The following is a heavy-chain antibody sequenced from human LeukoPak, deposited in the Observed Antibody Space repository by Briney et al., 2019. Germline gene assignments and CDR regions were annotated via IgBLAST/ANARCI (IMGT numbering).Heavy chain of an antibody. CDR3: AKGFYYYGSGSSH. CDR2: ISWDGGST. V-gene: IGHV3-43*01. CDR1: GFTFDDYT. Sequence: GGSLRLSCAASGFTFDDYTMHWVRHAPGKGVEGVSLISWDGGSTYYADSVKGRFTISRDNSKNSLYLQMNSLRTEDTALYYCAKGFYYYGSGSSHWGQGTLVTVSS. J-gene: IGHJ4*02. D-gene: IGHD3-10*01.